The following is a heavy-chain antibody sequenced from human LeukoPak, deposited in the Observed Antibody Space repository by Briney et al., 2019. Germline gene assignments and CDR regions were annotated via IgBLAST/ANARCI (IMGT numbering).Heavy chain of an antibody. Sequence: ASVKVSCKASGYTFTSYDINWVRQATGQGLEWMGWMNPNSGTTGYAQKFQGRVTITRNTSISTAYMELSSLRSEDTAVYYCAREENYYDSSGYGYWGQGTLVTVSS. CDR3: AREENYYDSSGYGY. V-gene: IGHV1-8*03. CDR2: MNPNSGTT. J-gene: IGHJ4*02. CDR1: GYTFTSYD. D-gene: IGHD3-22*01.